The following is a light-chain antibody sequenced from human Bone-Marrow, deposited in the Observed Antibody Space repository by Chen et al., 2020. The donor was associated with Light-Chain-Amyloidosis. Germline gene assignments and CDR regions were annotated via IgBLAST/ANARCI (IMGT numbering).Light chain of an antibody. J-gene: IGLJ2*01. CDR2: EFS. CDR1: SSDIGAYNY. Sequence: QSALAQPASVSGSPGQSITISCTGTSSDIGAYNYVSWYQHLPGKAPKLIIYEFSHRPSGVSNRFSGSKSGNRASLTISGLQAEDEADYYCSSYTDTNSVIFGGGTALTVL. CDR3: SSYTDTNSVI. V-gene: IGLV2-14*01.